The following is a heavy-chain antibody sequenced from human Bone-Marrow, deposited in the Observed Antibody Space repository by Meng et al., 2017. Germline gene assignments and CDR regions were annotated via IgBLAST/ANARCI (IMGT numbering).Heavy chain of an antibody. CDR3: ARDGRRLVSDSYYYGMDV. J-gene: IGHJ6*02. V-gene: IGHV3-48*03. CDR1: GFTFSSYE. Sequence: GESLKIPCAASGFTFSSYEMNWVRQAPGKGLEWVSYISSSGSTIYYADSVKGRFTISRDNAKNSLYLQMNSLRAEDTAVYYCARDGRRLVSDSYYYGMDVWGQGTTVTVSS. D-gene: IGHD6-19*01. CDR2: ISSSGSTI.